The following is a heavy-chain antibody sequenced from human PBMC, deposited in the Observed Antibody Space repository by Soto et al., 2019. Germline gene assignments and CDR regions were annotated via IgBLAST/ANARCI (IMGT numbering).Heavy chain of an antibody. D-gene: IGHD4-17*01. V-gene: IGHV4-4*01. Sequence: ETLSLTCAVSGGSISSSNWWNGVRQPPEKGLEWIGQIYHSGSTNYNPSLKTRVTISVDKSKNQFSLKLTSVTAADTAFYFCARSDYGDSNSQYFDYWGQGTLVTVSS. CDR1: GGSISSSNW. CDR3: ARSDYGDSNSQYFDY. CDR2: IYHSGST. J-gene: IGHJ4*02.